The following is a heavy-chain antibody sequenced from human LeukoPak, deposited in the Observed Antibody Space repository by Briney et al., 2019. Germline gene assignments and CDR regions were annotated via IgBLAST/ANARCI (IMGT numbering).Heavy chain of an antibody. CDR3: ARGGTFYRRTLLNYFDY. CDR2: IIPISGTA. J-gene: IGHJ4*02. V-gene: IGHV1-69*05. Sequence: SVKVSCKASGGTFSSYAISWVRQAPGQGLEWMGGIIPISGTANYAQKFQGRVTFTTDESTSTAYMELTSLRSEDTAVYYYARGGTFYRRTLLNYFDYWGQGSLVTVSS. D-gene: IGHD1-14*01. CDR1: GGTFSSYA.